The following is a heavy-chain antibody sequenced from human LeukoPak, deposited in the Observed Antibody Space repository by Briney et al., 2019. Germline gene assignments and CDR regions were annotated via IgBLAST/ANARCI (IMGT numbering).Heavy chain of an antibody. Sequence: SETLSLTCTVSGYSISSGYYWGWIRQSPGKGLEWIGSIYHSGSTYYNPSLKSRVTISVDTSKNQFSLKLSSVTAADTAVYYCARDPGSGWYPYYHYYMDVWGKGTTVTVSS. V-gene: IGHV4-38-2*02. D-gene: IGHD6-19*01. J-gene: IGHJ6*03. CDR3: ARDPGSGWYPYYHYYMDV. CDR2: IYHSGST. CDR1: GYSISSGYY.